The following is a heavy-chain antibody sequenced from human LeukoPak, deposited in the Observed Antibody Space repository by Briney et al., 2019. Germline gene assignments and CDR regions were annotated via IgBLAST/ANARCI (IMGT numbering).Heavy chain of an antibody. CDR1: GYSFTSSW. Sequence: PGESLKISCQASGYSFTSSWIGWARQMPGKGLEWMAIINPGVSDTRYSPSFQGQVTISADKSISTVYLQWGSLKASDTAMYYCARQPGAGWFDPWGQGTLVTVSS. J-gene: IGHJ5*02. V-gene: IGHV5-51*01. D-gene: IGHD3-10*01. CDR2: INPGVSDT. CDR3: ARQPGAGWFDP.